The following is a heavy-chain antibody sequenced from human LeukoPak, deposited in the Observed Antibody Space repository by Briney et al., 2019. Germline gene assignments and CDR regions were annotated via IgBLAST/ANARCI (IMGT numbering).Heavy chain of an antibody. Sequence: GASVKVSCKASGYTCTSYYMHWVGQAPGQGLEWMGIINPSGGSTSYAQKFQGRVTMTRDMSTSTVYMELSSLRSEDTAVYYCARSSLLSDDSSGYYFDYWGQGTLVTVSP. D-gene: IGHD3-22*01. CDR1: GYTCTSYY. CDR3: ARSSLLSDDSSGYYFDY. V-gene: IGHV1-46*01. CDR2: INPSGGST. J-gene: IGHJ4*02.